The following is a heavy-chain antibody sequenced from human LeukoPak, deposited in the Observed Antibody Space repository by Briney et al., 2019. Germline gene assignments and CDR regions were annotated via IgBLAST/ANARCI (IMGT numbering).Heavy chain of an antibody. J-gene: IGHJ4*02. D-gene: IGHD3-10*01. CDR3: ARGGGGYYGSGSYYNVAY. CDR1: GGSIGSSSYY. Sequence: PSETLSLTCTVSGGSIGSSSYYWGWIRQPPGKGLEWIGEINHSGSTNYNPSLKSRVTISVDTSKNQFSLKLSSVTAADTAVYYCARGGGGYYGSGSYYNVAYWGQGTLVTVSS. V-gene: IGHV4-39*07. CDR2: INHSGST.